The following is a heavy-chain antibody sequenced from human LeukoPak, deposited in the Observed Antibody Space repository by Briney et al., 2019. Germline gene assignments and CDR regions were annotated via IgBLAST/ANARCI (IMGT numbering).Heavy chain of an antibody. CDR1: GGSIISSSHY. D-gene: IGHD3-3*01. J-gene: IGHJ4*02. Sequence: SETLSLTCTVSGGSIISSSHYWGWIRQPPGKGLEWIGSIYYSGSTYYNPSLKSRVTISVDTSKNQFSLKLSSVTAADTAVYFCARQPTWSGYVQPFDYWGQGTLLTVSS. CDR3: ARQPTWSGYVQPFDY. CDR2: IYYSGST. V-gene: IGHV4-39*01.